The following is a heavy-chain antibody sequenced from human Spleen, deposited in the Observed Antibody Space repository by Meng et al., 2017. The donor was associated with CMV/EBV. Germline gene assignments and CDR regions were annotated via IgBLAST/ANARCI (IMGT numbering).Heavy chain of an antibody. CDR2: INPNSGGT. V-gene: IGHV1-2*02. Sequence: SGYTFTGYYMHWVRQAPGQGLEWTGWINPNSGGTNYAQKFQGRVTMTRDTSISTAYMELSRLRSDDTAVYYCARDASYSSSILNWFDPWGQGTLVTVSS. J-gene: IGHJ5*02. CDR3: ARDASYSSSILNWFDP. D-gene: IGHD6-13*01. CDR1: GYTFTGYY.